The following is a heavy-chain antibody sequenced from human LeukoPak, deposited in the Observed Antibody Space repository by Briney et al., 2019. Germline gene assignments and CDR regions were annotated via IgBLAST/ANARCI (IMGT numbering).Heavy chain of an antibody. CDR2: IYYSGST. D-gene: IGHD3-10*01. CDR3: ARKENVYYYFDY. CDR1: GGSISSGDYY. J-gene: IGHJ4*02. V-gene: IGHV4-30-4*01. Sequence: SETLSLTCTVSGGSISSGDYYWSWIRQPPGKGLEWIGYIYYSGSTYYNPSLQSRVTMSVDTSKNQFSLKLSSVTAVDTAVYYCARKENVYYYFDYWGQGTLVTVSS.